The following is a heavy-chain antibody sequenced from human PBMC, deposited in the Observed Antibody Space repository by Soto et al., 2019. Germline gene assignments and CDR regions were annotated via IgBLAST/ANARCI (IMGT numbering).Heavy chain of an antibody. D-gene: IGHD2-2*02. CDR2: INPNSGGT. J-gene: IGHJ6*02. Sequence: GASVKVSCKASGYTFTGYYMHWVRQAPGQGLEWMGWINPNSGGTNYAQKFQGRVTMTRDTSISTAYMELSRLRSDDTAVYYCARDQHCSSTSCYMDYYYYGMDVWGQGTTVTV. CDR1: GYTFTGYY. V-gene: IGHV1-2*02. CDR3: ARDQHCSSTSCYMDYYYYGMDV.